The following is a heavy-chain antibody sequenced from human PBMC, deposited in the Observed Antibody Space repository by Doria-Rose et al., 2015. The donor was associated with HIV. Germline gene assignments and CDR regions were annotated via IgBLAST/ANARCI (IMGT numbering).Heavy chain of an antibody. V-gene: IGHV4-59*01. CDR3: ARVLSGTYDY. CDR2: IFYTGST. Sequence: QVQLVESGPGLVKPSETLSLTCSVSGGSISHYYWSWIRQPPGKGLEYIGDIFYTGSTNYSPSLKSRVSISIDTSKNKFSLRLSSVTAADTAVYYCARVLSGTYDYWGQGTLVTVSS. CDR1: GGSISHYY. J-gene: IGHJ4*02. D-gene: IGHD1-26*01.